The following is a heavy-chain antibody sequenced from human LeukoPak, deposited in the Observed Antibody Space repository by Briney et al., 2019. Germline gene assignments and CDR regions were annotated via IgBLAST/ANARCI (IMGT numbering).Heavy chain of an antibody. D-gene: IGHD2-2*01. CDR3: TTGTEYQLLSPPFDY. CDR1: GFTFSNAW. Sequence: PGGSLRLSCAASGFTFSNAWMSWVRQAPGKGLEWVGRIKSKTDGGTTDYAAPVKGRFTISRDDSKNTLYLQMNSLKTEDTAVYYCTTGTEYQLLSPPFDYWGQGTLVTVSS. CDR2: IKSKTDGGTT. J-gene: IGHJ4*02. V-gene: IGHV3-15*01.